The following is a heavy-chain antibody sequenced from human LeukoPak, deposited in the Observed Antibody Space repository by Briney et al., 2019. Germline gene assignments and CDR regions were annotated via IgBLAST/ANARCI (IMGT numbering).Heavy chain of an antibody. CDR2: MNPNSGGT. V-gene: IGHV1-2*02. CDR1: GYTFTGYY. Sequence: ASVKVSCKASGYTFTGYYMHWVRQALGQGLEWMGWMNPNSGGTNYAQKFQGRVTMTRDTSISTAYMELSRLRSDDTAVYYCARDRDSSSWYRYNWFDPWGQGTLVTVSS. CDR3: ARDRDSSSWYRYNWFDP. J-gene: IGHJ5*02. D-gene: IGHD6-13*01.